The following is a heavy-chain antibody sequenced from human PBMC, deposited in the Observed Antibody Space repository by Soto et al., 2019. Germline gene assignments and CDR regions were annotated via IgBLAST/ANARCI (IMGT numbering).Heavy chain of an antibody. V-gene: IGHV1-69*06. CDR1: GGTFSSYA. Sequence: QVQLVQSGAEVKKPGSSVKVSCKACGGTFSSYAISWVRQAPGQGLEWMGGIIPIFGTANYAQKFQGRVTITADKSTSTAYMELSSLRSEDTAVYYCARDTAARGYYYYGMDVWGQGTTVTVSS. D-gene: IGHD6-6*01. CDR3: ARDTAARGYYYYGMDV. CDR2: IIPIFGTA. J-gene: IGHJ6*02.